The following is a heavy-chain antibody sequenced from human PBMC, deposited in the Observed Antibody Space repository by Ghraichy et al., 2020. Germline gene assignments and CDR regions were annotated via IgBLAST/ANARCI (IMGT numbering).Heavy chain of an antibody. Sequence: ASVKVSCKASGFTFTNYGISWVLQAPGQGLEWMGWVTSYNGNKNNAHSLQDRGTLTASGDTAYMELNSLTSDDTAVYYCARVQCDSGTCYDYYYYGMDVWGQGTTVTVSS. J-gene: IGHJ6*02. CDR3: ARVQCDSGTCYDYYYYGMDV. CDR1: GFTFTNYG. V-gene: IGHV1-18*04. CDR2: VTSYNGNK. D-gene: IGHD2-15*01.